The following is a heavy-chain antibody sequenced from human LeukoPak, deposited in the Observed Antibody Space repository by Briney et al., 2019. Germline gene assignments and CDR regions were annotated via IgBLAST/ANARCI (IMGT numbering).Heavy chain of an antibody. J-gene: IGHJ4*02. CDR2: IYSGGST. D-gene: IGHD3-22*01. V-gene: IGHV3-53*01. Sequence: GGSLRLSCAASGFTVSSNYMSWVRQAPGKGLEWVSVIYSGGSTYYADSVKGRFTISRDNSKNTLYLQMNSLRAEDTAVYYCARNTYYYDSSGWPFDYWGQGTLVTVSS. CDR3: ARNTYYYDSSGWPFDY. CDR1: GFTVSSNY.